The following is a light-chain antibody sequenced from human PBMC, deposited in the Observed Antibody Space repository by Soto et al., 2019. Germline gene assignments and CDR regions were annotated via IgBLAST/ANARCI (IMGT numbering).Light chain of an antibody. CDR2: DAS. Sequence: DLQMTQSPCTLSAAVEDRVTITSRASQSISSWLAWYKQKPGKAPKLLSYDASSLESGVPSRFRGSGSGTDVTLTISSLKPDDFETYYCQQYISSSWTVGQGTKVEIK. V-gene: IGKV1-5*01. CDR3: QQYISSSWT. CDR1: QSISSW. J-gene: IGKJ1*01.